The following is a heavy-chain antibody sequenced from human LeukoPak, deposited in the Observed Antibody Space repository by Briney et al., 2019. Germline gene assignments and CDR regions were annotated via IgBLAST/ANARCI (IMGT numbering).Heavy chain of an antibody. Sequence: SVTVSCKASGYTFINYFMHWVRQAPGQGLEWMGIINPSDGSISYAQKFQGRVTMTRDTSTSRVYMELSSLRSEDTAVYYCARVGGYSYGSTSDAFDIWGQGTMVTVSS. J-gene: IGHJ3*02. V-gene: IGHV1-46*01. CDR1: GYTFINYF. D-gene: IGHD5-18*01. CDR3: ARVGGYSYGSTSDAFDI. CDR2: INPSDGSI.